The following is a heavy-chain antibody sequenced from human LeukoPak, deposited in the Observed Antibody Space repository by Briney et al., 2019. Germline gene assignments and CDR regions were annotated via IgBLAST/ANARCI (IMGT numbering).Heavy chain of an antibody. Sequence: ASVTVSCKASGYTFTGYYMHWVRQAPGQGLEWMGWISAYNGNTNYAQKLQGRVTMTTDTSTSTAYMELRSLRSDDTAVYYCARSLVVGATKGFDYWGQGTLVTVSS. V-gene: IGHV1-18*04. CDR1: GYTFTGYY. D-gene: IGHD1-26*01. J-gene: IGHJ4*02. CDR2: ISAYNGNT. CDR3: ARSLVVGATKGFDY.